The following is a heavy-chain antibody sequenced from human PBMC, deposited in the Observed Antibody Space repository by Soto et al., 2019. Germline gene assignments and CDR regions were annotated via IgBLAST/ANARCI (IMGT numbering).Heavy chain of an antibody. Sequence: SETLSLTCTVSGGSISSGDYYWSWIRQPPGKGLEWIGYIYYSGSTYYNPSLKSRVTISVDTSKNQFSLKLSSVTAADTAVYYCARFGGGTGREGFDYWGQGTLVTVSS. V-gene: IGHV4-30-4*02. D-gene: IGHD3-10*01. CDR2: IYYSGST. CDR1: GGSISSGDYY. CDR3: ARFGGGTGREGFDY. J-gene: IGHJ4*02.